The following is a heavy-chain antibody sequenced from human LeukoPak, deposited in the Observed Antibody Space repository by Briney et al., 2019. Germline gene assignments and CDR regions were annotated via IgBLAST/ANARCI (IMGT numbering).Heavy chain of an antibody. CDR3: ARHAYYYYYYMDV. V-gene: IGHV4-59*08. CDR2: THHSGNT. J-gene: IGHJ6*03. CDR1: GDSVSGYY. Sequence: SETLSLTCIVSGDSVSGYYWNWIRQPPGKGLEWIGYTHHSGNTLYNPSLKSRVTTSVDTSKNQFSLSLSSVTAADTAVYYCARHAYYYYYYMDVWGKGTTVTVSS.